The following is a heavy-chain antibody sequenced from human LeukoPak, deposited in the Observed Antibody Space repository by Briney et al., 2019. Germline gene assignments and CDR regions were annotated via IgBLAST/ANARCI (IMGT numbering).Heavy chain of an antibody. Sequence: GGSLRLSCAASGFTFSSYGMHWVRQAPGKGLEWVAVISYDGSNKYYADSVKGRFTISRDNSKNTLYLQMNSLRAEDTAVYYCARGSSGVPFFDYWGQGTLVTVSS. CDR3: ARGSSGVPFFDY. D-gene: IGHD1-26*01. CDR2: ISYDGSNK. CDR1: GFTFSSYG. J-gene: IGHJ4*02. V-gene: IGHV3-30*03.